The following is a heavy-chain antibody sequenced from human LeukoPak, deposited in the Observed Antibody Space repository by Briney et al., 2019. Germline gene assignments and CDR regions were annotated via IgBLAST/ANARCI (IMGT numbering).Heavy chain of an antibody. CDR1: GYTFTSYG. CDR2: ISAYNGNT. D-gene: IGHD1-26*01. Sequence: ASVKVSCKASGYTFTSYGISWVRQAPGQGLEWMGWISAYNGNTNYAQKLQGRVTMTTDTSTSTAYMELRSLRSDDTAVYYCARERSGSYKGAFDIWGQGTMVTVSS. CDR3: ARERSGSYKGAFDI. V-gene: IGHV1-18*01. J-gene: IGHJ3*02.